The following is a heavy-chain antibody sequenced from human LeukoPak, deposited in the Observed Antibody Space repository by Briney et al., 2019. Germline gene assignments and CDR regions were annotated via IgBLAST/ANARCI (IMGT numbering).Heavy chain of an antibody. CDR2: ISSSGSTI. V-gene: IGHV3-48*03. CDR3: ARATYQGESDAFDI. D-gene: IGHD3-10*01. Sequence: GGSLRLSCAASGFTFSSYEMNWVRQAPGKGLEWVSYISSSGSTIYYADSVKGRFTISRDNAKNSLYLQINSLRAEDTAVYYCARATYQGESDAFDIWGQGTMVTVSS. J-gene: IGHJ3*02. CDR1: GFTFSSYE.